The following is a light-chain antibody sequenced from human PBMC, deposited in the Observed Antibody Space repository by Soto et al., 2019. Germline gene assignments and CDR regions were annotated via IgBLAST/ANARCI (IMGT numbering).Light chain of an antibody. CDR1: QSVSTN. CDR3: QQYNNWPFT. V-gene: IGKV3-15*01. Sequence: EIVMTQSPPTLSVSPGERATLSCRASQSVSTNLAWYQQKPGQAPRLLIYGAATRATGIPARFSGSGSGTEFTLTLSSLQSEDFAVYYCQQYNNWPFTFGPGPKVDLK. CDR2: GAA. J-gene: IGKJ3*01.